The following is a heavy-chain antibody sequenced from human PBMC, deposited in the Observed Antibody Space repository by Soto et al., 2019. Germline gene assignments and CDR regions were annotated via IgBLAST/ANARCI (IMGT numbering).Heavy chain of an antibody. Sequence: ASVKVSCKASGGTFSSYAISWVRQAPGQGLEWMGGIIPIFGTANYAQKFQGRVTITADESTSTAYMELSSLRSEDTAVYYCARDCSSTSCYLYYGMDVWGQGTTVTVSS. CDR3: ARDCSSTSCYLYYGMDV. CDR2: IIPIFGTA. J-gene: IGHJ6*02. V-gene: IGHV1-69*13. CDR1: GGTFSSYA. D-gene: IGHD2-2*01.